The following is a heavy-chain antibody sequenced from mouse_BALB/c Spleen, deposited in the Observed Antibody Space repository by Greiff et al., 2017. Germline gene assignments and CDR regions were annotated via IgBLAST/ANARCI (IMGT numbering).Heavy chain of an antibody. CDR1: GFTFSSYY. Sequence: EVQVVESGGGLVKLGGSLKLSCAASGFTFSSYYMSWVRQTPEKRLELVAAINSNGGSTYYLDTVKGRFTISRDNAKNTLYLQMSSLKSEDTALYYCARRYGNYYAMDYWGQGTSVTVSS. V-gene: IGHV5-6-2*01. J-gene: IGHJ4*01. CDR2: INSNGGST. D-gene: IGHD2-10*02. CDR3: ARRYGNYYAMDY.